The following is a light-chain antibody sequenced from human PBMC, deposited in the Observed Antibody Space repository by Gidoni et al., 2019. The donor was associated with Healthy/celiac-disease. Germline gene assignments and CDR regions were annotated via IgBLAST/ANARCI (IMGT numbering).Light chain of an antibody. CDR1: QRISSW. CDR2: KAS. J-gene: IGKJ2*01. Sequence: DIQMTQSPSTLSTSVGDRVTITCRASQRISSWLDWYQQKPGKAPKLLIYKASTLESGVPSRFSGSVSGTEFTITISSLQTDEFATYYCQQYNTYSPVYTCGQGTKLEIK. V-gene: IGKV1-5*03. CDR3: QQYNTYSPVYT.